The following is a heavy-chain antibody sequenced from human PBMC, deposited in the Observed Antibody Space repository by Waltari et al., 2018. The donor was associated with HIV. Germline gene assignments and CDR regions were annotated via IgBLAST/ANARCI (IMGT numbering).Heavy chain of an antibody. V-gene: IGHV4-30-2*06. Sequence: QLPLQESGSGLVKPSPTLSPPCAVSGGSISNGGYSWSWIRQSPGKGLEWIGYIYHSGNIYQSGRTHYNPSLRSRVTISIDISKNQFSLSLTSVTAADTAMYYCATIPWGDNYFDPWGQGTLVSVSS. CDR1: GGSISNGGYS. D-gene: IGHD3-16*01. J-gene: IGHJ5*02. CDR3: ATIPWGDNYFDP. CDR2: IYHSGNI.